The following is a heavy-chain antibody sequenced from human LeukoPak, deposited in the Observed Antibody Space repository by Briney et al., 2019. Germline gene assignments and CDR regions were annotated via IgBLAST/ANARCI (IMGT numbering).Heavy chain of an antibody. D-gene: IGHD1-26*01. CDR1: GFTFDDYA. CDR3: ARDDEEWELLRY. Sequence: GGSLRLSCAASGFTFDDYAMHWVRQAPGKGLEWVSGISWNSGSIGYADSAKGRFTISRDNAKNSLYLQMNSLRAEDTAVYYCARDDEEWELLRYWGQGTLVTVSS. CDR2: ISWNSGSI. V-gene: IGHV3-9*01. J-gene: IGHJ4*02.